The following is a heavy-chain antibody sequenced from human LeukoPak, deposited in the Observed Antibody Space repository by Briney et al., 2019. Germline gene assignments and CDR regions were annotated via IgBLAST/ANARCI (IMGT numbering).Heavy chain of an antibody. Sequence: GGSLRLSCAASGFTFSSYAMHWVRQAPGKGLEWVAVISCDGSNKYYEDSVKGRFTISRDNSKNTLYLQMNSLRAEDTAVYYCARDLSGSSYFDYWGQGTLVTVSS. CDR2: ISCDGSNK. V-gene: IGHV3-30-3*01. CDR1: GFTFSSYA. J-gene: IGHJ4*02. D-gene: IGHD1-26*01. CDR3: ARDLSGSSYFDY.